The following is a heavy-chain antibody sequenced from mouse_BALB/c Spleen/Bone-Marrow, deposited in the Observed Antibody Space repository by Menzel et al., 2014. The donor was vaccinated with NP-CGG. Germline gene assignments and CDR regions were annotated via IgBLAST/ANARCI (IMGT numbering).Heavy chain of an antibody. CDR1: GFTFNTYA. CDR2: IRSKSNNYAT. J-gene: IGHJ1*01. Sequence: EVHLVESGGGLVQPKGSLKLSCAASGFTFNTYAMNWVCQAPGKGLEWVARIRSKSNNYATYYADSVKDRFTISRDDSQSMLYLQMNNLKTEDTAMYYCVTSTYFDVWGARTTVPVSS. D-gene: IGHD6-1*01. V-gene: IGHV10-1*02. CDR3: VTSTYFDV.